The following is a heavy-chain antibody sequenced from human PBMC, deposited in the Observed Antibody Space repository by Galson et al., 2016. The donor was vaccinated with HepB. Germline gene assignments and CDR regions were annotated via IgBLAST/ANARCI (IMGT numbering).Heavy chain of an antibody. J-gene: IGHJ4*02. CDR2: MNPNGGNT. CDR3: ARGLMLYGAGGYYFEY. CDR1: GYTFINYD. V-gene: IGHV1-8*01. D-gene: IGHD2-8*01. Sequence: SVKVSCKASGYTFINYDISWVRQATGQGLEWMGWMNPNGGNTAYAQKFQGRVTMTRSTSTTTAYMELTNLRFEDTAVYYCARGLMLYGAGGYYFEYWGQGTPVTVSS.